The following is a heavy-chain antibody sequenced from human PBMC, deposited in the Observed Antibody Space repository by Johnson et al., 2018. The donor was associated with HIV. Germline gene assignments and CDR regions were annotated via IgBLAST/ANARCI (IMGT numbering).Heavy chain of an antibody. D-gene: IGHD1-26*01. CDR3: TTDWGSYHEYAFDI. V-gene: IGHV3-30*04. J-gene: IGHJ3*02. CDR1: GFTFSNSA. CDR2: ISYDGRNK. Sequence: QVQLVESGGGLVKPGGSLRLSCAASGFTFSNSAMHWVRQAPGKGLEWVAVISYDGRNKYYADSVEGRFTISRDNSKNTLYLQMNSLKTEDTAVYSCTTDWGSYHEYAFDIWGQGTMVTVSS.